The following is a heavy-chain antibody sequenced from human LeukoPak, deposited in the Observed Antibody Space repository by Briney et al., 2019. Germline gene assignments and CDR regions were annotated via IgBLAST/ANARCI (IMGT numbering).Heavy chain of an antibody. J-gene: IGHJ3*02. D-gene: IGHD2-2*01. V-gene: IGHV3-30*02. CDR2: IRYDGSNK. CDR1: EFTFSSYG. CDR3: AAWEVVPAAMAAFDI. Sequence: PGGSLRLSCAESEFTFSSYGMHWVRQAPGKGLEWVAFIRYDGSNKYYADSVKGRFTISRDNSKNTLYLQMNSLRAEDTAVYYCAAWEVVPAAMAAFDIWGQGTMVTVSS.